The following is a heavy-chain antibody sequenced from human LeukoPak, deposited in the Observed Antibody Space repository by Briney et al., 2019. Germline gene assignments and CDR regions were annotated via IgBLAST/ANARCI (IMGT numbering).Heavy chain of an antibody. V-gene: IGHV3-21*01. CDR3: ARVRSGDDLGTFDF. D-gene: IGHD2-21*02. CDR1: GFSFSSYS. Sequence: PGGSLRLSCAASGFSFSSYSMNWVRQAPGKGLEWVSSISFTSSYIYYADSVKGRFTISRDNAKSSLYLQMNSLRAEDTAVYYCARVRSGDDLGTFDFWGQGTLVTVSS. CDR2: ISFTSSYI. J-gene: IGHJ4*02.